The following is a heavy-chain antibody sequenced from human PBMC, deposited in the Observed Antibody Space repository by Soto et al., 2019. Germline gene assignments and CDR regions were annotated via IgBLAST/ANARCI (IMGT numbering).Heavy chain of an antibody. CDR2: IYYGGST. CDR1: GGSIRSSGYY. V-gene: IGHV4-39*01. CDR3: ASIFCSGGSCYSLGADGFDI. Sequence: SETLSLTCTVSGGSIRSSGYYWTWIRQPPGKGLEWIGSIYYGGSTYYNPSLKSRVTISVDTSKNQFSLKLSSVTAADTAVYFCASIFCSGGSCYSLGADGFDIWGQGTMVTVSS. D-gene: IGHD2-15*01. J-gene: IGHJ3*02.